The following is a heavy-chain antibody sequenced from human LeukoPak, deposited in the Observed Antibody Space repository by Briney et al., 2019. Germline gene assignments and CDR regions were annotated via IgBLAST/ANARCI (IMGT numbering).Heavy chain of an antibody. V-gene: IGHV4-30-2*01. Sequence: PSETLSLTCAVSGGSISSGDYSWSWIRQPPGKGLEWIGYIYHSGSTYSNPSLKSRVTISVDRSKNQFSLKLSSVTAADTAVYYCARGSNAQWTSLYYFDYWGQGTLVTVSS. J-gene: IGHJ4*02. D-gene: IGHD2-2*01. CDR1: GGSISSGDYS. CDR3: ARGSNAQWTSLYYFDY. CDR2: IYHSGST.